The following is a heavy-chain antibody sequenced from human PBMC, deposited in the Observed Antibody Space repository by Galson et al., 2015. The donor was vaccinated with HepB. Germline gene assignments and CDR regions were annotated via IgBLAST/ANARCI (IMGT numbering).Heavy chain of an antibody. D-gene: IGHD3-3*01. CDR2: IAPYNDNP. V-gene: IGHV1-18*01. J-gene: IGHJ3*02. Sequence: SVKVSCKASGYTFTRYGISWMRQAPGQGLEWMGWIAPYNDNPNYAQKFQGRVTMTTETSASTAYMEVRSLRSDDTAVYYCARLRDAFDIWGQGTMVTVSS. CDR1: GYTFTRYG. CDR3: ARLRDAFDI.